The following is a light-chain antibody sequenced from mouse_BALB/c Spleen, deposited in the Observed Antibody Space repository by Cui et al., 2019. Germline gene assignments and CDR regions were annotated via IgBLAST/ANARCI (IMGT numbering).Light chain of an antibody. CDR1: SSVSY. J-gene: IGKJ5*01. Sequence: QIVLTQYPALMSASPGETVTMTCSASSSVSYIYWYQQKPRSSPKPWIYLTSNLASGVPARFSGSGSGTSYSLTISSMEAEDAATYYCQQWSSNPLTFGAGTKLELK. V-gene: IGKV4-68*01. CDR2: LTS. CDR3: QQWSSNPLT.